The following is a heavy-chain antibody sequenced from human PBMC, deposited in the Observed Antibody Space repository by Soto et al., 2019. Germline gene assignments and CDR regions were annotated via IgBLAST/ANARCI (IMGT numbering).Heavy chain of an antibody. Sequence: PGGSLRLSCAASGFTFSSYAMSWVRQAPGKGLEWVSAISGSGGSTYYADSVKGRFTISRDNSKNTLYLQMNSLRAEDTAVYYCAKVAMSSSRFGEYAFDIWGQGTMVTVSS. D-gene: IGHD3-10*01. J-gene: IGHJ3*02. V-gene: IGHV3-23*01. CDR1: GFTFSSYA. CDR3: AKVAMSSSRFGEYAFDI. CDR2: ISGSGGST.